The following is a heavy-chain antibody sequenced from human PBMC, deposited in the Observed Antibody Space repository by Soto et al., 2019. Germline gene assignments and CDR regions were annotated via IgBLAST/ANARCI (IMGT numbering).Heavy chain of an antibody. D-gene: IGHD6-13*01. Sequence: QVQLVQSGAEVKKPGASVKVSCKASGYTFTGYYMHWVRQAPGQGLEWMGWINPNSGGTNYAQKLQCWVTMTRDTSISTAYMELSRLRSDDTAVYYCARTGYSSSWYWFDPWGQGTLVTVSS. CDR1: GYTFTGYY. V-gene: IGHV1-2*04. J-gene: IGHJ5*02. CDR2: INPNSGGT. CDR3: ARTGYSSSWYWFDP.